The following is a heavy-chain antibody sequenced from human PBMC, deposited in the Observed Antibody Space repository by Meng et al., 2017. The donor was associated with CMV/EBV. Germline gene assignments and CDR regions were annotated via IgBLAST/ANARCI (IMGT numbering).Heavy chain of an antibody. CDR1: GFTFSSYE. Sequence: GESLRLSCAASGFTFSSYEMNWVRQAPGKGLEWVSYISSSGSTIYYADSVKGRFTISRDNAKNSLYLQMNSLRAEDTAVYYCARVLQPHYYYYYGMDVWGQGTTVTVSS. D-gene: IGHD4-11*01. CDR2: ISSSGSTI. J-gene: IGHJ6*02. V-gene: IGHV3-48*03. CDR3: ARVLQPHYYYYYGMDV.